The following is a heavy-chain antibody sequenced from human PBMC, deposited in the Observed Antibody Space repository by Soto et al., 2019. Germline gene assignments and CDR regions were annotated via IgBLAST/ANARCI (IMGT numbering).Heavy chain of an antibody. V-gene: IGHV3-30-3*01. D-gene: IGHD6-6*01. CDR2: ISYDGSNK. CDR1: GFTFSSYA. J-gene: IGHJ6*02. Sequence: QVQLVESGGGVVQPGRSLRLSCAASGFTFSSYAMHWVRQAPGKGLEWVAVISYDGSNKYYADSVKGRFTISRDNSKNPLYLQMNSLRAEDTAVYYCARPSAARSGYYYYGMDVWGQGTTVTVSS. CDR3: ARPSAARSGYYYYGMDV.